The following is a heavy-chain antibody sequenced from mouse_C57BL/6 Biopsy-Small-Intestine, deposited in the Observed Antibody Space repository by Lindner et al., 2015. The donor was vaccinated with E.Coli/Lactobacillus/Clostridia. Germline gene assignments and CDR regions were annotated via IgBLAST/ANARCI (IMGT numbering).Heavy chain of an antibody. J-gene: IGHJ2*01. Sequence: VQLQESGAELARPGASVKLSCKASGYTLTNYGISWVKQRTGQGLEWIGEIYPTSGNTYYNEKFRGKATLAADKSSSTAYMELRSLTSEDSAVYFCARDYGDYFDYWGQGTTLTVSS. CDR1: GYTLTNYG. CDR2: IYPTSGNT. CDR3: ARDYGDYFDY. D-gene: IGHD1-1*01. V-gene: IGHV1-81*01.